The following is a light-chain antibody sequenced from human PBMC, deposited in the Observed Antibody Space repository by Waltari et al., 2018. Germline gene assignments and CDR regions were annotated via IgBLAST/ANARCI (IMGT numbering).Light chain of an antibody. J-gene: IGLJ2*01. Sequence: QSALTQPPSASGSPGQSVTISCTGTSSDVGGHNYVSWYQQHPGKAPKLMIYEVSNRRSGVPARFSGSKSGNTASPSVSGLQAEDEADYYCSSYAGNNNLVVFGGGTKLTVL. CDR3: SSYAGNNNLVV. CDR1: SSDVGGHNY. CDR2: EVS. V-gene: IGLV2-8*01.